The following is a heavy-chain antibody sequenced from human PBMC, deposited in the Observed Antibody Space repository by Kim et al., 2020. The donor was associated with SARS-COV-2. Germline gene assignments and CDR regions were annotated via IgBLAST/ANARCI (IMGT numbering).Heavy chain of an antibody. CDR1: EFTFSAYA. Sequence: GGSLRLSCAASEFTFSAYAMSWVRQAPGKGLEWVSAISGSGGNTYYADSVKGRFTISRDNSQNTLYLQMNSLRGEDTAVYYCAKDPTGGYSYVYGMDVWGQGTTVTVSS. J-gene: IGHJ6*02. CDR3: AKDPTGGYSYVYGMDV. V-gene: IGHV3-23*01. D-gene: IGHD5-18*01. CDR2: ISGSGGNT.